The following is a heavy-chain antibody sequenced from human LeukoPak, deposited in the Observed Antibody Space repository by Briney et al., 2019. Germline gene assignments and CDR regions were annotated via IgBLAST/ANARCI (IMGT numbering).Heavy chain of an antibody. CDR2: VYTSGST. V-gene: IGHV4-4*07. CDR1: GGSISGSY. J-gene: IGHJ6*02. Sequence: PSETLSLTCTVSGGSISGSYWSWIRQPAGKGLEWIGRVYTSGSTNYNPSLKSRVTMSVDTFKNQFSLKLSSVTAADTAVYYCARVARITMVRGVYHYGMDVWGQGTTVTVSS. CDR3: ARVARITMVRGVYHYGMDV. D-gene: IGHD3-10*01.